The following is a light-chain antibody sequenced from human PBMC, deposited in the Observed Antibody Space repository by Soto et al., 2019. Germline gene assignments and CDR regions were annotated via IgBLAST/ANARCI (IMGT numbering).Light chain of an antibody. CDR3: QSYDSSLSGSVV. CDR1: SSNIGAGYD. Sequence: QSELTQPPSVSGAPGQRVTISCTGSSSNIGAGYDVHWYQQLPGTAPKLLIYGNNNRPSGVPDRFSGSKSGTSASLAITGLQAEDEADYYCQSYDSSLSGSVVFGGGTKLTVL. J-gene: IGLJ2*01. CDR2: GNN. V-gene: IGLV1-40*01.